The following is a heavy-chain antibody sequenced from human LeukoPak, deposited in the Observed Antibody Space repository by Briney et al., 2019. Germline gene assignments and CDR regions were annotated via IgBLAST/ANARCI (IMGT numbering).Heavy chain of an antibody. V-gene: IGHV1-18*01. D-gene: IGHD3-10*01. CDR2: INTYNGNT. CDR1: GYTFTNQG. J-gene: IGHJ5*02. Sequence: ASVKVSCKASGYTFTNQGISWERRAPGQGLEWMGWINTYNGNTNYAQKLQGRLIMTTDTSTSIVYMELRSLRSDDTAVYYCARVHRGRWFDPWGQGTLVTVSS. CDR3: ARVHRGRWFDP.